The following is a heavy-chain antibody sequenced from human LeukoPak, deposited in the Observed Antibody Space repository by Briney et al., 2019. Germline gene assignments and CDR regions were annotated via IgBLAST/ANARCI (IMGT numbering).Heavy chain of an antibody. Sequence: GGSLRLSSVASGFTFSNYAMSWVRQAPGKGLEWVSAITGSGGITYYADSVKGRFTISRDNSKNTLYLQMNSLKTEDTAVYYCTTEGEVPAQDAFDIWGQGTMVTVSS. D-gene: IGHD2-2*01. CDR1: GFTFSNYA. V-gene: IGHV3-23*01. J-gene: IGHJ3*02. CDR2: ITGSGGIT. CDR3: TTEGEVPAQDAFDI.